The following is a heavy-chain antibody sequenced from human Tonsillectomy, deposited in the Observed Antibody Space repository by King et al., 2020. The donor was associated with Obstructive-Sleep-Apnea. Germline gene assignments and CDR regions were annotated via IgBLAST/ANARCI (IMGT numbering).Heavy chain of an antibody. J-gene: IGHJ5*02. D-gene: IGHD2-2*01. CDR2: ICWNSGRI. Sequence: VQLVESGGGLVQPGGSLRLSCAASGFTFGDYAMHWVRQVPGKGLEWVSGICWNSGRIGYVDSVKGRFTISRDNAKNSLYLQMNSLRAEDTALYYCAKDPVGSSSTSCSPNWFDPWGQGTLVTVSS. CDR1: GFTFGDYA. V-gene: IGHV3-9*01. CDR3: AKDPVGSSSTSCSPNWFDP.